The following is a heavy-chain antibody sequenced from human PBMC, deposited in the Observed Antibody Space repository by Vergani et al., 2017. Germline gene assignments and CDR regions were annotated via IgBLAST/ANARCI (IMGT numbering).Heavy chain of an antibody. CDR1: GYTSTRYA. CDR2: INTTTGNP. V-gene: IGHV7-4-1*02. D-gene: IGHD2-15*01. Sequence: QVQLVQSGSELKKPGASVKISCKASGYTSTRYAINWVRQAPGQGLEWMGWINTTTGNPTYAQGFTGRFVFSLGTSVTAAYLQSNSREAEDSALYYCARVLNGCGSCGCDGNWGRGTLLTGSS. J-gene: IGHJ4*02. CDR3: ARVLNGCGSCGCDGN.